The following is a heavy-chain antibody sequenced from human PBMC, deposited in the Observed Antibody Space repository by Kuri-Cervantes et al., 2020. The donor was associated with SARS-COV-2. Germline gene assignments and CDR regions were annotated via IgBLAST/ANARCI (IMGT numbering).Heavy chain of an antibody. D-gene: IGHD3-3*01. CDR2: IRSKAYGGTT. J-gene: IGHJ4*02. Sequence: GGPLRLSCTASGFTFGDYAMSWVRQAPGKGLEWVGFIRSKAYGGTTEYAASVKGRFTISRDDSKSIAYLQMNSLKTEDTAVYYCTRDDFWSGYSNYWGQGTLVTVSS. CDR1: GFTFGDYA. CDR3: TRDDFWSGYSNY. V-gene: IGHV3-49*04.